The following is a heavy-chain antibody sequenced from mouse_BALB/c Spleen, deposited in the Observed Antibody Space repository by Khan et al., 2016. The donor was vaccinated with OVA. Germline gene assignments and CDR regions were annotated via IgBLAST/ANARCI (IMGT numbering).Heavy chain of an antibody. CDR3: AREYDSLDGLFDV. V-gene: IGHV3-5*02. J-gene: IGHJ1*01. CDR1: GISITSGNYR. D-gene: IGHD6-2*01. Sequence: QLEESGPGLVKPSQTVSLTCTVTGISITSGNYRWSWIRQFPGNKLEWIGNIYYSGTVTYNPSLTNRTTITRDTSKNQFFLDMNSLTAEDTATSVCAREYDSLDGLFDVWGEGTTVTVS. CDR2: IYYSGTV.